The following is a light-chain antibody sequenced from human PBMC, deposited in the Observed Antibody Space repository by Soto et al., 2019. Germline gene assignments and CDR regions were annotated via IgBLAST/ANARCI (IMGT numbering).Light chain of an antibody. CDR1: QSISSY. V-gene: IGKV1-39*01. J-gene: IGKJ3*01. CDR2: AAS. Sequence: DIQMTQSPSSLSASVGDRVTITCRASQSISSYLNWYQQKPGKAPKLLIYAASSLQSGVPSRFSGSGSGTDFTLTISSLHPEDFATYYCQQSYSTPIFTFGPGTKVDIK. CDR3: QQSYSTPIFT.